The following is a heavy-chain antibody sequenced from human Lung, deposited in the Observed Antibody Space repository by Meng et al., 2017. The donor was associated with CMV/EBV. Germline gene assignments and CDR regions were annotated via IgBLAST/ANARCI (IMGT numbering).Heavy chain of an antibody. CDR1: GFTFSSYV. Sequence: GGSLRLXXEASGFTFSSYVMSWVRQAPGKGLEWVSGISGSGGTTNYADSVKGRFTISRDNSKNTLYLQMNSLGAEDTALYYCARDSYYYGSGDYWGQGTLVTVSS. CDR2: ISGSGGTT. V-gene: IGHV3-23*01. D-gene: IGHD3-10*01. J-gene: IGHJ4*02. CDR3: ARDSYYYGSGDY.